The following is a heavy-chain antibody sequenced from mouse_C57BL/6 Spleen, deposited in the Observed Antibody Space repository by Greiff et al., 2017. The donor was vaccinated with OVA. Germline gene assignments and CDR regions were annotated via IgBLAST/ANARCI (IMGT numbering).Heavy chain of an antibody. CDR1: GYTFTDYE. CDR2: IDPETGGT. D-gene: IGHD1-2*01. CDR3: TRGPTALRYFDY. Sequence: VQLQQSGAELVRPGASVTLSCKASGYTFTDYEMHWVKQTPVHGLEWIGAIDPETGGTAYNQKFKGKAILTADKSSSTAYMELRSLTSEDSAVYYCTRGPTALRYFDYWGQGTTLTVSS. V-gene: IGHV1-15*01. J-gene: IGHJ2*01.